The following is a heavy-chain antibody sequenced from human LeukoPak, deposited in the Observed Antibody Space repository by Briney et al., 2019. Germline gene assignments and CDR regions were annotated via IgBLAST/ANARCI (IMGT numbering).Heavy chain of an antibody. CDR1: GFTFSSYA. CDR2: ISGSGGST. Sequence: PGGSLRLSCAASGFTFSSYAMSWVCQAPGKGLEWVSAISGSGGSTYYADSVKGRFTISRDNSKNTLYLQMNSLRAEDTAVYYCAKRPPYYDSSGSKGAFDIWGQGTMVTVSS. V-gene: IGHV3-23*01. D-gene: IGHD3-22*01. CDR3: AKRPPYYDSSGSKGAFDI. J-gene: IGHJ3*02.